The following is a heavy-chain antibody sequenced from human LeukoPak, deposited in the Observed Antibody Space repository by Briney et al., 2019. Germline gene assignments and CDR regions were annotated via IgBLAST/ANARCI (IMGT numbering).Heavy chain of an antibody. J-gene: IGHJ4*02. CDR2: IYHSGST. CDR1: GGSISSGGYY. CDR3: ARGASGLTYDYGVN. V-gene: IGHV4-30-2*02. D-gene: IGHD4-17*01. Sequence: KPSETLSLTCTVSGGSISSGGYYWSWIRQPPGKGLEWIGYIYHSGSTYYNPSLKSRVTIPVDRSKNQFSLKLTSVTAANTAVYYCARGASGLTYDYGVNWGQGTLVTVSS.